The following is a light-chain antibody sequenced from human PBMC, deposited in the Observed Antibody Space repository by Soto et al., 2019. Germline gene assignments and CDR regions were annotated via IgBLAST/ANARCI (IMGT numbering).Light chain of an antibody. J-gene: IGKJ5*01. Sequence: DIQMTQSPSTLSASVGDRVTITCRASQSIGRWLAWFQQRPGKAPKLPMYDASSLEGGVPSRFSGSGSGTEFTLTISSLQPDDFATYYYQQYNSYGFGQGTRLEIK. CDR2: DAS. V-gene: IGKV1-5*01. CDR1: QSIGRW. CDR3: QQYNSYG.